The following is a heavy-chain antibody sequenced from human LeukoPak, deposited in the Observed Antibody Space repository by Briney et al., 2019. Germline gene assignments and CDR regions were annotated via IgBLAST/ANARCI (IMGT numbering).Heavy chain of an antibody. Sequence: PGGSLRLSCAASGFTFSSYSMTWVRQAPGKGPEWVSSISSSSSYIYYADSVKGRFTISRDNAKNSLYLQMNSLRAEDTAVYYCARDSGSSSDIDYWGQGTLVTVSS. J-gene: IGHJ4*02. D-gene: IGHD6-6*01. CDR1: GFTFSSYS. CDR3: ARDSGSSSDIDY. V-gene: IGHV3-21*01. CDR2: ISSSSSYI.